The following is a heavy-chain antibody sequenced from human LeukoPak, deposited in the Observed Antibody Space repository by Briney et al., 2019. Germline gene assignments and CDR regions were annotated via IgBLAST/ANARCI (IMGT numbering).Heavy chain of an antibody. V-gene: IGHV4-31*03. CDR1: GGSISSGGYY. CDR2: IYYSGSP. CDR3: ARGRRMVRGVIRGPLFDY. J-gene: IGHJ4*02. D-gene: IGHD3-10*01. Sequence: SETLSLTCTVSGGSISSGGYYWSWIRQHPGKGLEWIGYIYYSGSPYYNPSLKSRVTISVDTSKNQFSLKLSSVTAADTAVYYCARGRRMVRGVIRGPLFDYWGQGTLVTVSS.